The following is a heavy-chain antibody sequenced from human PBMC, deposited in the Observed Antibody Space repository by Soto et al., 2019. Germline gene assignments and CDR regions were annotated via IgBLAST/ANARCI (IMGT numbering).Heavy chain of an antibody. CDR3: ASRRRIAAAGTQRDY. CDR1: GVSISSSNW. V-gene: IGHV4-4*02. J-gene: IGHJ4*02. D-gene: IGHD6-13*01. Sequence: SETLSLSCAVSGVSISSSNWWSWVRQPPGKGLEWIGEIYHSGSTNYNPSLKSRVTISVDKSKNQFSLKLSSVTAADTAVYYCASRRRIAAAGTQRDYWGQGTLVTVSS. CDR2: IYHSGST.